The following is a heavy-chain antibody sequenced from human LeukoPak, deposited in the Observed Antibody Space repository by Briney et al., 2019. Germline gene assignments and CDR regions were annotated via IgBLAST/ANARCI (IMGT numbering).Heavy chain of an antibody. CDR2: ISGSGGST. CDR1: GFTFSSYA. D-gene: IGHD2-21*02. V-gene: IGHV3-23*01. CDR3: AKARHIVVVTAIPFDY. J-gene: IGHJ4*02. Sequence: PGGSLRLSCAASGFTFSSYAMSWVRQAPGKGLEWVSAISGSGGSTYYADSVKGRFTISRDNSKNTLYLQMNSLRAEDTAVYCCAKARHIVVVTAIPFDYWGQGTLVTVSS.